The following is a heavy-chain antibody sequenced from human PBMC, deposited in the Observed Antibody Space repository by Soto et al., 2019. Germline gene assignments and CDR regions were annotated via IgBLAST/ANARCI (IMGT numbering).Heavy chain of an antibody. CDR2: MNPNSGNT. V-gene: IGHV1-8*01. Sequence: ALVKVSCKASGYTFTSYDINWVRQATGQGLEWMGWMNPNSGNTGYAQKFQGRVTMTRNTSISTAYMELSSLRSEDAAVYYCARGFDDFWSGYYADVWGKGTTVTVSS. CDR3: ARGFDDFWSGYYADV. D-gene: IGHD3-3*01. J-gene: IGHJ6*04. CDR1: GYTFTSYD.